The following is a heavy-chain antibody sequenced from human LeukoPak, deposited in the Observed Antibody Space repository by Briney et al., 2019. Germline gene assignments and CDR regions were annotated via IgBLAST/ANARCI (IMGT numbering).Heavy chain of an antibody. CDR2: ISSDGSNK. D-gene: IGHD2-21*02. CDR3: AKPQVTANWYYFHY. Sequence: GRSPRLSCAASGFTLSTYGMHWVRQAPGKGLEWVAVISSDGSNKFYADSVKGRFTISRDGSKNTLYLQMNSLRPDDTAVYFCAKPQVTANWYYFHYWGQGTLVTVSS. V-gene: IGHV3-30*18. J-gene: IGHJ4*02. CDR1: GFTLSTYG.